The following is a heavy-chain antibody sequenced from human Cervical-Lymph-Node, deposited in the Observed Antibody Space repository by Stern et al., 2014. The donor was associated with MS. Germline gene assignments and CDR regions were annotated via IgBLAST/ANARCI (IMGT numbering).Heavy chain of an antibody. J-gene: IGHJ5*02. CDR3: ARDQGDYGSGSEDSWFDP. CDR2: IIPGLGTK. CDR1: RDTFSHYA. D-gene: IGHD3-10*01. Sequence: QVQLVQSGDEVKKPGSSVKVSCKASRDTFSHYALSWVRQAPEHGLEWMGGIIPGLGTKSYAQKFQGRITISADTSTNTLSMELNSLRSEDTAVYFCARDQGDYGSGSEDSWFDPWGQGTLVTVSS. V-gene: IGHV1-69*06.